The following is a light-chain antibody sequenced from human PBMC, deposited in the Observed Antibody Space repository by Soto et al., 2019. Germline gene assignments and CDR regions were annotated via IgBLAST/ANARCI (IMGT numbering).Light chain of an antibody. Sequence: DIQMTQSPSSLSASVGDRVTITCQASQDISSYLNWYQQKPGKAPKLLIYGASNLETGVPQRFSGSGSGTDFTFTISSLQPEDIATYYCQQYDNLPRLTFGGGTKVEIK. CDR1: QDISSY. J-gene: IGKJ4*01. V-gene: IGKV1-33*01. CDR3: QQYDNLPRLT. CDR2: GAS.